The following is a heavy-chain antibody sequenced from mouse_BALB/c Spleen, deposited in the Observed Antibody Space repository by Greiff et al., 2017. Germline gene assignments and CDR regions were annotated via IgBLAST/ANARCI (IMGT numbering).Heavy chain of an antibody. D-gene: IGHD1-1*01. CDR1: GFSLTSYG. Sequence: VKLVESGPGLVAPSQSLSITCTVSGFSLTSYGVHWVRQPPGKGLEWLGVIWAGGSTNYNSALMSRLSISKDNSKSQVFLKMNSLQTDDTAMYYCARDGPYYYGSSFYYFDYWGQGTTLTVSS. CDR2: IWAGGST. V-gene: IGHV2-9*02. CDR3: ARDGPYYYGSSFYYFDY. J-gene: IGHJ2*01.